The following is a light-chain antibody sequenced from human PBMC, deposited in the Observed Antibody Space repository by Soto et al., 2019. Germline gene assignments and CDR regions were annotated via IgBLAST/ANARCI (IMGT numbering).Light chain of an antibody. V-gene: IGLV2-14*01. CDR2: EVT. Sequence: QSALTQPASLSGSPGQSITISCTGTSSDIGAYDYVSWFQQHPGKAPKLMISEVTKRPSGVSNRFSGSKSGNTAYLTISGLQVEDEAEYFCSSFTATSTHVFGTGTKLTVL. CDR3: SSFTATSTHV. J-gene: IGLJ1*01. CDR1: SSDIGAYDY.